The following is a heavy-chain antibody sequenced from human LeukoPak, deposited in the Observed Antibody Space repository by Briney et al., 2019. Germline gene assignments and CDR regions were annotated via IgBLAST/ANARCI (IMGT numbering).Heavy chain of an antibody. V-gene: IGHV3-30*18. CDR1: GFTFSTYG. CDR3: AKDRRPSLLRDVYYFDY. CDR2: ISYDGTNK. D-gene: IGHD2-15*01. Sequence: GTSLRLSRAASGFTFSTYGMHWVRQAPGKGLEWVAVISYDGTNKYYADSVKGRFTISRDNSKNTPYLQMNSLRTDDTAVYFCAKDRRPSLLRDVYYFDYWGQGTLVTVSS. J-gene: IGHJ4*02.